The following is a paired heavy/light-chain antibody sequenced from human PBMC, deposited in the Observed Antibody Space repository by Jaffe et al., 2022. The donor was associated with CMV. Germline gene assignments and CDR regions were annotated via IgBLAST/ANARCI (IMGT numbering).Light chain of an antibody. V-gene: IGKV1-39*01. CDR1: QSISSY. Sequence: DIQMTQSPSSLSASVGDRVTITCRASQSISSYLNWYQQKPGKAPKLLIYAASSLQSGVPSRFSGSGSGTDFTLTISSLQPEDFATYYCQQSYSSLRAFGQGTKVEIK. J-gene: IGKJ1*01. CDR2: AAS. CDR3: QQSYSSLRA.
Heavy chain of an antibody. D-gene: IGHD5-12*01. V-gene: IGHV3-11*06. CDR1: GFTFSDYY. CDR3: ARDGYNLQPTDAFDI. Sequence: QVQLVESGGGLVKPGGSLRLSCAASGFTFSDYYMSWIRQAPGKGLEWVSYISSSSSYTNYADSVKGRFTISRDNAKNSLYLQMNSLRAEDTAVYYCARDGYNLQPTDAFDIWGQGTMVTVSS. J-gene: IGHJ3*02. CDR2: ISSSSSYT.